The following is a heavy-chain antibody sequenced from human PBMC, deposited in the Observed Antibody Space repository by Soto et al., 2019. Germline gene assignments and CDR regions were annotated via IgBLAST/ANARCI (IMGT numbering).Heavy chain of an antibody. CDR2: ISAYNGNT. D-gene: IGHD3-22*01. Sequence: ASVTVSCTASGYTFTSYGISWVRQAPGQGLEWMGWISAYNGNTNYAQKLQGRVTMTTDTSTSTAYMELRSLRSDDTAVYYCARDLDSSGYYVNWFDPWGQGTLVTVSS. J-gene: IGHJ5*02. CDR1: GYTFTSYG. V-gene: IGHV1-18*01. CDR3: ARDLDSSGYYVNWFDP.